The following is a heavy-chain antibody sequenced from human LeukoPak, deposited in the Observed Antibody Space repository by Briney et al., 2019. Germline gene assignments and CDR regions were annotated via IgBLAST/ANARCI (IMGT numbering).Heavy chain of an antibody. CDR3: ARQPPRATFDP. CDR1: GGSISSSSYY. J-gene: IGHJ5*02. V-gene: IGHV4-39*01. CDR2: INHSGST. D-gene: IGHD1-1*01. Sequence: PSETLSLTCTVSGGSISSSSYYWSWIRQPPGKGLEWIGEINHSGSTNYNPSLKSRVTISVDTSKNQFSLKLSSVTAADTAVYYCARQPPRATFDPWGQGTLVTVSS.